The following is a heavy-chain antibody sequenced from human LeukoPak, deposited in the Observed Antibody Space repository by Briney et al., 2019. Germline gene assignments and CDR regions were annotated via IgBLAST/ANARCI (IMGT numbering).Heavy chain of an antibody. CDR1: GFTLSSYW. V-gene: IGHV3-7*01. CDR3: ATLVATTRFDY. CDR2: IKQDGSEK. Sequence: GGSLSLSCAASGFTLSSYWMSWVRQAPGNGLEWVANIKQDGSEKYYVDSVKGRFTISRDNAKNSLYLQMNSLRAEDTAVYYCATLVATTRFDYWGQGTLATVSS. J-gene: IGHJ4*02. D-gene: IGHD5-12*01.